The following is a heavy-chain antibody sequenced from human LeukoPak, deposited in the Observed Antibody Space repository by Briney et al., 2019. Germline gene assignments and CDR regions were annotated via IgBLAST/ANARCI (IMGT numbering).Heavy chain of an antibody. CDR2: IYTSGST. CDR1: GGSISSGSYY. D-gene: IGHD3-22*01. J-gene: IGHJ3*02. V-gene: IGHV4-61*02. Sequence: PSQTLSLTCTVSGGSISSGSYYWSWIRQPAGKGLEWIGRIYTSGSTNYNPSLKSRVTISVDTSKNQFSLKLSSVTAADTAVYYCARVHDSSGYYYLGDAFDIWGQGTMVTVSS. CDR3: ARVHDSSGYYYLGDAFDI.